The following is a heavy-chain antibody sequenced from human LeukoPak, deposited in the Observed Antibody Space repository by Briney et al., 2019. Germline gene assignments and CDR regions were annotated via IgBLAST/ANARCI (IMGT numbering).Heavy chain of an antibody. J-gene: IGHJ5*02. CDR3: ARDENGYVWGSFRA. D-gene: IGHD3-16*02. CDR1: GGSITSSSYY. V-gene: IGHV4-39*07. CDR2: IYYSGST. Sequence: SETLSLTCTVSGGSITSSSYYWGWIRQPPGKGLQWIGSIYYSGSTYYNPSLESRVTMSLDTSKNQFSLKLSSVTAADTAVYYCARDENGYVWGSFRAWGQGTLVTVSS.